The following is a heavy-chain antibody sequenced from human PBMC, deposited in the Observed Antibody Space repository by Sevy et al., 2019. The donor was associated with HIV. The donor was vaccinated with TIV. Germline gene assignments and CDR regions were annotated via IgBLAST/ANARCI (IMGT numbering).Heavy chain of an antibody. J-gene: IGHJ4*02. V-gene: IGHV3-30*03. Sequence: GGYLRLSCAVSGLNLRRNGMHWVRQAPGKGLERVAVISDDGSKKYYADSVKGRFTISRDNSKNTLYLQINSLRVEDTPVYYCVTDMVTTNYWGQGTLVTVSS. CDR1: GLNLRRNG. CDR2: ISDDGSKK. CDR3: VTDMVTTNY. D-gene: IGHD5-12*01.